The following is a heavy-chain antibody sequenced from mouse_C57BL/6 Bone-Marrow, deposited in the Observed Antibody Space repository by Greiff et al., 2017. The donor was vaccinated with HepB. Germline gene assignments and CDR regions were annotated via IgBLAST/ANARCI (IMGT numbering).Heavy chain of an antibody. D-gene: IGHD4-1*01. CDR3: VGGWDKGAWFAY. CDR1: GFTFNTYA. Sequence: GGGLVQPKGSLKLSCAASGFTFNTYAMHRVRQAPGKGLEWVARIRSKSSNYATYYADSVKDRFTISRDDSQSMLYLQMNNLETEDTAMYYSVGGWDKGAWFAYWGQGTLVTVSA. V-gene: IGHV10-3*01. J-gene: IGHJ3*01. CDR2: IRSKSSNYAT.